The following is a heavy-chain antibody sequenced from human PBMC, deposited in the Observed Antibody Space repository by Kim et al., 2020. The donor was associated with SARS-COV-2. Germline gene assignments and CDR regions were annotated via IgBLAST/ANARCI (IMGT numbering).Heavy chain of an antibody. V-gene: IGHV6-1*01. CDR3: ARDLKVAGRGYYFDY. J-gene: IGHJ4*02. Sequence: AVSGKSRITINPDTSKNQFSLQLNSVTPEDTAVYYCARDLKVAGRGYYFDYWGQGTLVTVSS. D-gene: IGHD6-19*01.